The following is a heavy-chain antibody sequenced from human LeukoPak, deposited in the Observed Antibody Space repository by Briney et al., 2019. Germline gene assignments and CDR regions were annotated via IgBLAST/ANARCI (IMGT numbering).Heavy chain of an antibody. Sequence: GGSLRLSCAASGFTFTSYEMNWVRQAPGKGLEWVSYITISGSTIYYADSVKGRFTISRDNAKNSLYLQMNSLRAEDTAMYYCARDSGYNAFDYWGQGTLVTVSS. CDR1: GFTFTSYE. CDR2: ITISGSTI. D-gene: IGHD5-12*01. CDR3: ARDSGYNAFDY. V-gene: IGHV3-48*03. J-gene: IGHJ4*02.